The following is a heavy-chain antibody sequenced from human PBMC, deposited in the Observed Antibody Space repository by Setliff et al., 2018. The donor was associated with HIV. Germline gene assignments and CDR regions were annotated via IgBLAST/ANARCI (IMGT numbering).Heavy chain of an antibody. D-gene: IGHD6-13*01. CDR3: ARGVAAAGMLMDV. J-gene: IGHJ6*03. V-gene: IGHV4-4*09. CDR1: GGSISSDY. Sequence: SETLSLTCTVSGGSISSDYWSWIRQPPGKGLEWIGYISTTGSTSYSPSLKSRVSISVDTSKNQFSLKLTSVTATDTAVYYCARGVAAAGMLMDVWGKGTTVTVSS. CDR2: ISTTGST.